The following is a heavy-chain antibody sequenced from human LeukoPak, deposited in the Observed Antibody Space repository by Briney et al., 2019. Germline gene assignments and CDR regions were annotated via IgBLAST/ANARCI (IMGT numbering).Heavy chain of an antibody. V-gene: IGHV3-21*01. CDR3: ARADCSSSTCYLRRSWFDP. D-gene: IGHD2-2*01. Sequence: PGGSLRLSCAASGFSFSGQDMNWVRQAPGKGLELVSSISFSSTYIYYADSVRGRFTISRDNAKNSLYLQMNSLRVEDTAVYYCARADCSSSTCYLRRSWFDPWGQGTLVTVSS. CDR2: ISFSSTYI. CDR1: GFSFSGQD. J-gene: IGHJ5*02.